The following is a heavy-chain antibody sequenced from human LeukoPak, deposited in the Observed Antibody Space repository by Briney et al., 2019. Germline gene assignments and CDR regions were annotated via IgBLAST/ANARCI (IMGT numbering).Heavy chain of an antibody. CDR2: IYYSGNT. J-gene: IGHJ2*01. CDR3: ASQDVSGYYSSYWYFDL. D-gene: IGHD3-22*01. Sequence: SETLSLTCSVSGGSISSSSYYWGWIRQPPGKGLEWIGSIYYSGNTYYNPSLKSRVTISVDRSKNQFSLRLSSVTAADTAVYYCASQDVSGYYSSYWYFDLWGRGTLVTVSS. V-gene: IGHV4-39*07. CDR1: GGSISSSSYY.